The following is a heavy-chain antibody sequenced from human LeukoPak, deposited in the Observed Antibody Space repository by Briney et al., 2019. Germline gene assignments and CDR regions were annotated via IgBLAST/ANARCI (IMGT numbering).Heavy chain of an antibody. CDR1: GFTVRSKY. J-gene: IGHJ3*01. CDR3: ATGKNDIGAAFDF. V-gene: IGHV3-53*01. CDR2: THNDGST. Sequence: LAGGSLRLSCAASGFTVRSKYMGWVRQAPGKGLEWVSLTHNDGSTYYADSVQGRFIISRDNSENSLYLQMNSLRAEDTAVYYCATGKNDIGAAFDFWGQGTMVTVSS. D-gene: IGHD1-1*01.